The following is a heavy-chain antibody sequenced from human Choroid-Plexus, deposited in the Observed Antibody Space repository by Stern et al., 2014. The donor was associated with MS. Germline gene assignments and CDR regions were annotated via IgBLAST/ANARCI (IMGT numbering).Heavy chain of an antibody. V-gene: IGHV3-30*18. CDR3: AKDRQWSTYFFDY. J-gene: IGHJ4*02. CDR2: ISYDGSDK. D-gene: IGHD2-15*01. Sequence: VQLVESGGGVAQPGRPLILSCAASGFTFSNFVMHWVRPAPGKGLEWVALISYDGSDKYYADSVKGRVTIFRDNSKNTLYMHMNSLRAEDTAVYYCAKDRQWSTYFFDYWGQGSLVTVSS. CDR1: GFTFSNFV.